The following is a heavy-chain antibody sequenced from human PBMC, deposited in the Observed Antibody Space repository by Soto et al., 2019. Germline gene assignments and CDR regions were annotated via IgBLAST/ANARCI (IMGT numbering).Heavy chain of an antibody. CDR2: ISWNGNSI. J-gene: IGHJ6*03. D-gene: IGHD2-15*01. CDR3: ARGPLRIYYHYMDV. V-gene: IGHV3-9*01. CDR1: GFTFDDYA. Sequence: EVQLVESGGGLVQPGRSLRVSCAASGFTFDDYAMHWVRLAPGKGLEWVSGISWNGNSIGYADSVRGRFTISRDNAKNSLYLQMNSLRVEDTALYYCARGPLRIYYHYMDVWGKGTTVTVSS.